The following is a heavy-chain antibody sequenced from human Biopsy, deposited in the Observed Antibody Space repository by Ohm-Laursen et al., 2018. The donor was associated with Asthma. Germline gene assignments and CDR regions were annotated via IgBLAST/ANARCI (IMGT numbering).Heavy chain of an antibody. J-gene: IGHJ6*02. CDR2: THHSGNT. Sequence: PSETLSLTWAVYGGSFSSNYWSWIRQTPGKGLEWLGDTHHSGNTNSNPSLSRRLTLSVDTSKNQYSLRLTSVTAADTAVYYCARGSSSRLSQWELLVSGGKRAHSYYGMDVWGQGTTVTVSS. V-gene: IGHV4-34*01. CDR1: GGSFSSNY. CDR3: ARGSSSRLSQWELLVSGGKRAHSYYGMDV. D-gene: IGHD1-26*01.